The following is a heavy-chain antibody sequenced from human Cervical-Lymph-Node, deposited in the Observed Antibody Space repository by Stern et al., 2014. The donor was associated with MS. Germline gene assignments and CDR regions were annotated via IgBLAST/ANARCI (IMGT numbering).Heavy chain of an antibody. CDR2: IYSEGTT. J-gene: IGHJ4*02. D-gene: IGHD7-27*01. CDR1: GFTVSTNY. V-gene: IGHV3-53*01. CDR3: ARDGGTTGDFDY. Sequence: EVQLVESGGGLIQPGGSLRLSCAASGFTVSTNYMNWVRQAPGKGLEWDSVIYSEGTTHDADSVKGRFTMSRDTSKNTLFLQMNSLRTDDTAVYYCARDGGTTGDFDYWGQGTLVTVSS.